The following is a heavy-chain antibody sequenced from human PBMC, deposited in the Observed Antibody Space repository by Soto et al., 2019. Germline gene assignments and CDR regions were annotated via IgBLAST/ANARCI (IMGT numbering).Heavy chain of an antibody. CDR2: MNQDASEK. J-gene: IGHJ6*02. Sequence: GGSLRLSCAASGFTFSSHWMSWVRQAPGKGLEWVANMNQDASEKNHVDSVKGRFTISRDNAGNSLYLQMYSLRVEDTAVYYCARGHYGMDVWGQGTTVTVSS. CDR1: GFTFSSHW. V-gene: IGHV3-7*05. CDR3: ARGHYGMDV.